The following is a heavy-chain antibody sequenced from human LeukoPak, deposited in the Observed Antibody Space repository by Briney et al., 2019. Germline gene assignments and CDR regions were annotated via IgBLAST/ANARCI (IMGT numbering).Heavy chain of an antibody. J-gene: IGHJ3*02. CDR2: IKQDGSEK. V-gene: IGHV3-7*01. CDR3: ARVQIPYYDRWGDAFDI. Sequence: GGSLRLSCAASGFTFSSYWMSWVRQAPGKGLEWVANIKQDGSEKYYVDSVKGRFTISRDNAKNSLYLQMNSLRAEDTAVYYCARVQIPYYDRWGDAFDIWGQGTMVTVSS. CDR1: GFTFSSYW. D-gene: IGHD3-22*01.